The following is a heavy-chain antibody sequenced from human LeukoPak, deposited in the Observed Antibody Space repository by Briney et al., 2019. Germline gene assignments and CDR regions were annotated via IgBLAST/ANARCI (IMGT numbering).Heavy chain of an antibody. J-gene: IGHJ3*02. V-gene: IGHV1-8*01. Sequence: ASVTVSCKASGYTFTSYDINWVRQATGQGLEWMGWMNPNSGNTGYAQKFQGRVTMTRNTSISAAYMELSSLRYEDTAVYYCARGLFPARHAKGYAFDIWGQGTMVTVSS. D-gene: IGHD6-6*01. CDR1: GYTFTSYD. CDR2: MNPNSGNT. CDR3: ARGLFPARHAKGYAFDI.